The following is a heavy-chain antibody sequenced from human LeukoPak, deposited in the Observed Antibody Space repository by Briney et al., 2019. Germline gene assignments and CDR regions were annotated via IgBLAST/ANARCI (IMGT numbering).Heavy chain of an antibody. D-gene: IGHD5-18*01. CDR1: GGTFSSYA. V-gene: IGHV1-69*13. Sequence: SVKVSCKASGGTFSSYAISWVRRAPGQGLEWMGGIIPIFGTANYAQKFQGRVTITADESTSTAYMELSSLRSEDTAVYYCARDALDTAMVAYYYYGMDVWGQGTTVTVCS. J-gene: IGHJ6*02. CDR2: IIPIFGTA. CDR3: ARDALDTAMVAYYYYGMDV.